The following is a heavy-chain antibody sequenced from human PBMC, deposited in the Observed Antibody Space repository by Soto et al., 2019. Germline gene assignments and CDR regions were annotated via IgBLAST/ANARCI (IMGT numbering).Heavy chain of an antibody. CDR3: ARGLYYYDSRGYWGY. Sequence: GGSLRLSCAASGFTFSSYSMNWVRQAPGKGLKRVSYISSSSSTIYYADSVKGRFTISRDNAKNSLYLQMNSLRDEDTAVYYCARGLYYYDSRGYWGYWGQGTLVTVSS. D-gene: IGHD3-22*01. CDR2: ISSSSSTI. CDR1: GFTFSSYS. V-gene: IGHV3-48*02. J-gene: IGHJ4*02.